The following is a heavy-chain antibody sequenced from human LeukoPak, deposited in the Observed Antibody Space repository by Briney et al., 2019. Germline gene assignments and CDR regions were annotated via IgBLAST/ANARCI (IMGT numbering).Heavy chain of an antibody. V-gene: IGHV1-69*13. CDR3: ARSIVKGYSGYDWDY. Sequence: SVKVSCKASGGTFSSYAISWVRQAPGQGLEWMGGIIPIFGTANYAQKFQGRVTITADESTSTAYMELSSLRSEDTAVYYCARSIVKGYSGYDWDYWGQGTLVTVSS. CDR2: IIPIFGTA. D-gene: IGHD5-12*01. J-gene: IGHJ4*02. CDR1: GGTFSSYA.